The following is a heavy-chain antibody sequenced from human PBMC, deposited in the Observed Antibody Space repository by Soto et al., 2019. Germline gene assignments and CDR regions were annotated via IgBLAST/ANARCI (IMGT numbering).Heavy chain of an antibody. CDR3: ARYCSSTSCYTQPYYYYYGMDV. J-gene: IGHJ6*02. CDR1: GYTFTSYG. CDR2: ISAYNGNT. D-gene: IGHD2-2*02. V-gene: IGHV1-18*01. Sequence: ASVKVSCKASGYTFTSYGISWVRQAPGQGLEWMGWISAYNGNTNYAQKLQGRVTMTTDTSTSTAYMELRSLRSDDTAVYYCARYCSSTSCYTQPYYYYYGMDVWG.